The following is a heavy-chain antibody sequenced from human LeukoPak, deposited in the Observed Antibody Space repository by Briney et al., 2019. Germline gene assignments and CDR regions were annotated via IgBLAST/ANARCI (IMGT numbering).Heavy chain of an antibody. CDR2: INRAGDT. D-gene: IGHD2-15*01. J-gene: IGHJ6*02. CDR3: ARGDCSGGSCSSMDV. CDR1: GFIFSTYD. V-gene: IGHV3-13*04. Sequence: PGGSLRLSCTASGFIFSTYDMHWVRQATGKGLEWVSGINRAGDTYYPGSVKGRFTISREDAKNSFYLQMNSLRVGDTAVYYCARGDCSGGSCSSMDVWGQGTTVTVSS.